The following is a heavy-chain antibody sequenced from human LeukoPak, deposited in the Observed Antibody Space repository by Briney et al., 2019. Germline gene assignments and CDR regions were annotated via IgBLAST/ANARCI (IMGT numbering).Heavy chain of an antibody. J-gene: IGHJ4*02. D-gene: IGHD3-10*01. V-gene: IGHV1-2*02. CDR2: INPNSGGT. CDR1: GYTFTGYY. Sequence: VSVKVPCKASGYTFTGYYMHWVRQAPGQGLEWMGWINPNSGGTNYAQKFQGRVTMTRDTSISTAYMELSRLRSDDTAVYYCARDRTMVRGAIGYWGQGTLVTVSS. CDR3: ARDRTMVRGAIGY.